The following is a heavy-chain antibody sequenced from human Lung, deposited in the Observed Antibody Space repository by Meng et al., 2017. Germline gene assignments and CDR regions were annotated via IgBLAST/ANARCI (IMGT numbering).Heavy chain of an antibody. V-gene: IGHV1-2*06. J-gene: IGHJ4*02. CDR2: IIPNSGDT. Sequence: VPLVQSGAEVKEPGASVKVSCKPSGYPFTAYYIHWVRQAPGQGLEWMGHIIPNSGDTLYAPKFQGRVSMTADTSIGTAYVELSGLRSDDTAIYYCVRDENISLGKLFGDYWGQGTLVTVSS. CDR1: GYPFTAYY. D-gene: IGHD2-21*01. CDR3: VRDENISLGKLFGDY.